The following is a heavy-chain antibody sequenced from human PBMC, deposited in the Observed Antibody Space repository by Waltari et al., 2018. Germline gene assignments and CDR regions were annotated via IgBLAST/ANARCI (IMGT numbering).Heavy chain of an antibody. J-gene: IGHJ4*02. CDR3: AKDRYNGGWNPFDY. CDR2: ICRGGSTT. V-gene: IGHV3-23*03. CDR1: GFTFSSYA. D-gene: IGHD6-19*01. Sequence: EVQLFESGGGLVQPGGSLRLSCAASGFTFSSYAMSWVRQAPGKGLEWVSVICRGGSTTYYADSVKGRFTISRDDSKNMLFLQMNSLRAEDTAVYYCAKDRYNGGWNPFDYWGQGTLITVSS.